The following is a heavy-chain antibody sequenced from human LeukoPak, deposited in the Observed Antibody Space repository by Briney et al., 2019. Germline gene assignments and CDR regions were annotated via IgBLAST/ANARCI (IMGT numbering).Heavy chain of an antibody. V-gene: IGHV4-38-2*02. D-gene: IGHD5-18*01. CDR3: ARETVDTARHAFDI. J-gene: IGHJ3*02. Sequence: SETLSLTCTVSGYSISSGYYWGWIRQPPGKGLEWTGSIDHSGSTYYNPSLKSRITISVDTSKNQFSLKLSSVTAADTAVYYCARETVDTARHAFDIWGQGTMVTVSS. CDR1: GYSISSGYY. CDR2: IDHSGST.